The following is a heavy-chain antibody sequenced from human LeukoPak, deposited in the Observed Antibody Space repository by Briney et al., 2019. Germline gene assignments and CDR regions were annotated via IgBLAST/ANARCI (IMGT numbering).Heavy chain of an antibody. J-gene: IGHJ4*02. Sequence: GGSLRLACAASGFTFSSYVMSWVRQAPGKGLEWVSSISNSGGSTYYADSVKGRFTISRDNSKNTLYLQMNSLRAEDTAVYYCARGTVQPIDYWGQGTLVTVSS. CDR3: ARGTVQPIDY. V-gene: IGHV3-23*01. CDR1: GFTFSSYV. D-gene: IGHD4-17*01. CDR2: ISNSGGST.